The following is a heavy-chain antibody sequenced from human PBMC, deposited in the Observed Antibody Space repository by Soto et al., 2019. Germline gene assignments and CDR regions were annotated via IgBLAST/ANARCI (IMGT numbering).Heavy chain of an antibody. CDR1: GYTFTSYD. V-gene: IGHV1-8*01. J-gene: IGHJ6*02. CDR3: AREDFGRYCSGGSCSTYYYYGMDV. Sequence: ASVKVSCKASGYTFTSYDINWVRQATGQGLEWKGWMNPNSVNTGYAQKFQGRVTMTGNTSISTAYMELSSLRSEDTAVYYCAREDFGRYCSGGSCSTYYYYGMDVWGQGTTVT. CDR2: MNPNSVNT. D-gene: IGHD2-15*01.